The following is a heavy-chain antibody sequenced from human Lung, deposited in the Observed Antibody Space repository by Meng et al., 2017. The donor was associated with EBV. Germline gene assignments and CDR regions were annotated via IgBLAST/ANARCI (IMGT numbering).Heavy chain of an antibody. V-gene: IGHV4-34*01. Sequence: QLQLQQWGGGLVKPSETLYLTCGVSGRSFSSSYWSLIRQPPGKGLEWIGQINYSGITNYNPSLKSRVTISVDTSKNQFSLSLNSVTAADTAVYYCARGGTSSAPFDYWGQETLVTVSS. CDR1: GRSFSSSY. D-gene: IGHD2-2*01. CDR2: INYSGIT. J-gene: IGHJ4*02. CDR3: ARGGTSSAPFDY.